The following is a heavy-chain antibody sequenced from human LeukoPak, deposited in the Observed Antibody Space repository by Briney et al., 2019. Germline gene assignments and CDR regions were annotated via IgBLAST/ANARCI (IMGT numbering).Heavy chain of an antibody. V-gene: IGHV4-59*12. Sequence: SETLSLTCTVSGGSISTYYWSWIRQSPGKGLEWIGYIYYDGSTNYNPSLKSRVTISVDTSKNQFSLKLSSVTAAETAVYYCARGPDGSGSYYYYYYYMDVWGKGTTVTVSS. CDR1: GGSISTYY. J-gene: IGHJ6*03. CDR2: IYYDGST. CDR3: ARGPDGSGSYYYYYYYMDV. D-gene: IGHD3-10*01.